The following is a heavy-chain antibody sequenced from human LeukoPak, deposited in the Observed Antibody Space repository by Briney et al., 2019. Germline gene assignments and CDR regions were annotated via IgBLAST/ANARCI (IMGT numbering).Heavy chain of an antibody. CDR3: ARVSDYYDSSGYLEDAFDI. CDR2: MNPNSGNT. D-gene: IGHD3-22*01. V-gene: IGHV1-8*01. CDR1: GYTFTSYD. J-gene: IGHJ3*02. Sequence: ASVKVSCKASGYTFTSYDINWVRQATGLGLEWMGWMNPNSGNTGYAQKFQGRVTMTRNTSISTAYMELSSLRSEDTAVYYCARVSDYYDSSGYLEDAFDIWGQGTMVTVSS.